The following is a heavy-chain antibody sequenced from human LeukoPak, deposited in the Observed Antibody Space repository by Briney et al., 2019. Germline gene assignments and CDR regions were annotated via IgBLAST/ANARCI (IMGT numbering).Heavy chain of an antibody. CDR2: ISSSGSII. D-gene: IGHD6-19*01. V-gene: IGHV3-48*04. J-gene: IGHJ1*01. Sequence: GGSLRLSCAASGFTFSSYSMNWVRQAPGKGLEWVSYISSSGSIIYHADSVKGRFTISRDNAQNSLYLQMNSLRAEDTAVYYCARVAVAGTKYFQHWGQGTLITVSS. CDR3: ARVAVAGTKYFQH. CDR1: GFTFSSYS.